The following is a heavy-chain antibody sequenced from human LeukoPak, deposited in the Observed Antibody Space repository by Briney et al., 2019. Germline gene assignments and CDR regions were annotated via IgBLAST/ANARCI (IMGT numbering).Heavy chain of an antibody. CDR1: GYTFTDYY. V-gene: IGHV1-2*02. J-gene: IGHJ3*02. D-gene: IGHD5-18*01. CDR3: ARTIGGYSYGYNVQDAFDI. Sequence: GASVKVSCKASGYTFTDYYMHWVRQAPGQGLEWMGKINPNSDGTNYAQKLQGRVTMTRDTSISTAYMELSGLRSDDTAVYYCARTIGGYSYGYNVQDAFDIWGQGTMVTVSS. CDR2: INPNSDGT.